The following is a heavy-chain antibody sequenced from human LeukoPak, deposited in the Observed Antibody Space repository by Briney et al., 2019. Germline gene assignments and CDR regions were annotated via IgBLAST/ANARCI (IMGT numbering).Heavy chain of an antibody. CDR2: ISSSGSTI. J-gene: IGHJ6*03. Sequence: GGSLRLSCAASGFTFSDYYLSWIRQAPGKGLEWVSYISSSGSTIYYADSVKGRFTISRDNAKNSLYLQMNSLRAEDTAVYYCATNFLYYYGSGSSYYYMDVWGKGTTVTVSS. V-gene: IGHV3-11*04. CDR3: ATNFLYYYGSGSSYYYMDV. CDR1: GFTFSDYY. D-gene: IGHD3-10*01.